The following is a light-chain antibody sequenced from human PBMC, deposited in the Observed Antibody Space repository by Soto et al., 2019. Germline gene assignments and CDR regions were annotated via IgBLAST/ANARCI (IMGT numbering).Light chain of an antibody. CDR1: KLGDKY. CDR3: QAWDSSTHLV. Sequence: SYELTQPPSVSVSPGQTASITCSGDKLGDKYACWYQQKPGQSPVLVIYQDSKRPSGIPERFSGSNSGNTATLTISGTQAMDEADYYCQAWDSSTHLVFGGGTKVTVL. J-gene: IGLJ2*01. CDR2: QDS. V-gene: IGLV3-1*01.